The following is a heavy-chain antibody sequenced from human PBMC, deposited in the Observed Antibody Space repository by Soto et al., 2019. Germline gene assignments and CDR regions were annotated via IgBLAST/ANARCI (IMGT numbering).Heavy chain of an antibody. J-gene: IGHJ5*02. CDR1: GGTFSSYA. D-gene: IGHD3-9*01. Sequence: SVKVSCKDSGGTFSSYAISWVGQDPGQGLEWMGGMIPIFGTANYAQKFQGRVTVTADQSTSTAYTELSSLRSEDTAVYYCARDGIKCQILTGYYQDNWFDPVAQGTLVTVSS. V-gene: IGHV1-69*13. CDR3: ARDGIKCQILTGYYQDNWFDP. CDR2: MIPIFGTA.